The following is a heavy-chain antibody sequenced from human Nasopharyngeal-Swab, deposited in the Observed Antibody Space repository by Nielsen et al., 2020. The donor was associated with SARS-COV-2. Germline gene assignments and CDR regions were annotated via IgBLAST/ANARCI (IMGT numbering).Heavy chain of an antibody. V-gene: IGHV4-59*08. J-gene: IGHJ4*02. Sequence: SETLSLTCTVSGGSISSYYWSWIRQPPGKGLQWIGYIYYSGNTNYNPSLKRRVTISIDTSKNQFSLKLSSVTAADTAVYYCARHWGAYTAPFDSWGQGTLVTVSS. CDR1: GGSISSYY. CDR3: ARHWGAYTAPFDS. D-gene: IGHD3-16*01. CDR2: IYYSGNT.